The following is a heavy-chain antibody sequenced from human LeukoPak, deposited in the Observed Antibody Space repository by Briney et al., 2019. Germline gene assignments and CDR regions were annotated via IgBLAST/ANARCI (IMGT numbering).Heavy chain of an antibody. J-gene: IGHJ3*02. CDR3: AKPSSGYTSFHI. CDR2: ISSSGGST. V-gene: IGHV3-23*01. Sequence: GGSLRLSCAASGFTFTSYAVSWVRQAPGKGLEWVSAISSSGGSTYYADSMKGRFTISRDNSKNTLYLQMSSLRAEDTAVYYCAKPSSGYTSFHIWGQGTMVTVSS. D-gene: IGHD3-22*01. CDR1: GFTFTSYA.